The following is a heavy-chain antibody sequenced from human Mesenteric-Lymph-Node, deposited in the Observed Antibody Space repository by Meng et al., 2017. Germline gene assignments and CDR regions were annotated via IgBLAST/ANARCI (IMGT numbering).Heavy chain of an antibody. V-gene: IGHV3-74*01. D-gene: IGHD3-3*01. J-gene: IGHJ5*02. Sequence: EVQLVGSGGGLVQPGGSLRLSCAASGFTFSNYWMHWVRQAPGKGLVWVSRISDDGSSTTYADSVKGRFTISRDNAKNTLSLQMNSLRVEDTAVYYCTRDRFFSAWGQGTLVTVSS. CDR2: ISDDGSST. CDR1: GFTFSNYW. CDR3: TRDRFFSA.